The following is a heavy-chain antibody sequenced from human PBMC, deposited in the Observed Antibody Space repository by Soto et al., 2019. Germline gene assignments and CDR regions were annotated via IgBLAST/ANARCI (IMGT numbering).Heavy chain of an antibody. V-gene: IGHV3-30*18. Sequence: GGSLRLSCAASGFTFSSYGMHWVRQAPGKGLEWVAVISYDGSNKYYADSVKGRFTISRDNSKNTLYLQMNSLRAEDTAVYYCAKDHSIAVAGTSNNHLDYWGQGTLVTVSS. CDR2: ISYDGSNK. CDR3: AKDHSIAVAGTSNNHLDY. D-gene: IGHD6-19*01. J-gene: IGHJ4*02. CDR1: GFTFSSYG.